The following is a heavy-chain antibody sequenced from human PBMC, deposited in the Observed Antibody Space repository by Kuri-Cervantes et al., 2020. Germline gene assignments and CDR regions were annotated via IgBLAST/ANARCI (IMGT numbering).Heavy chain of an antibody. CDR1: GFTFSSYG. Sequence: GGSLRLSCAASGFTFSSYGMHWVRQAPGKGLEWVAFIRYDGSNKYYADSVKGRLTISRDNSKNTLYLQMNSLRAEDTAVYYCARGTRLLRRGRYSYYMDVWGKGTTVTVSS. J-gene: IGHJ6*03. CDR3: ARGTRLLRRGRYSYYMDV. D-gene: IGHD4/OR15-4a*01. CDR2: IRYDGSNK. V-gene: IGHV3-30*02.